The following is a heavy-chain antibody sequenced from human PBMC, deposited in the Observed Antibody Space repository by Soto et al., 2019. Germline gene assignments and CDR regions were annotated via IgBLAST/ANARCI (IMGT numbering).Heavy chain of an antibody. CDR2: ISGGGDFI. D-gene: IGHD6-25*01. CDR3: SRDPRLADY. Sequence: GGSLRLSCAASGFTFSDHYMTWIRQAPGKGPEWLSYISGGGDFISYADSVKGRFIISRDNAKRSLYLQMNSLTVEDTAVYYCSRDPRLADYWGQGTLVTVSS. V-gene: IGHV3-11*01. CDR1: GFTFSDHY. J-gene: IGHJ4*02.